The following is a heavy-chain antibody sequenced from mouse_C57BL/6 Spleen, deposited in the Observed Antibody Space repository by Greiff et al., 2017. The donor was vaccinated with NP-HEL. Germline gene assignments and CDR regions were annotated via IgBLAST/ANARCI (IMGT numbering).Heavy chain of an antibody. CDR1: GFTLSNYW. Sequence: EVQGVESGGGLVQPGGSMKLSCVASGFTLSNYWMNWVRQSPEKGLEWVAQIRLKSDNYATHYAESVKGRFTISRDDSKSSVYLQMNNLRAEDTGIYYCTENSNFNYYAMDYWGQGTSVTVSS. V-gene: IGHV6-3*01. CDR2: IRLKSDNYAT. D-gene: IGHD2-5*01. CDR3: TENSNFNYYAMDY. J-gene: IGHJ4*01.